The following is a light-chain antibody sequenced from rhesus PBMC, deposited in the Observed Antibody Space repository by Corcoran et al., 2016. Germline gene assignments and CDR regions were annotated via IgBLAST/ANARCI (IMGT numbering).Light chain of an antibody. Sequence: DIQMTQSPSSLSASVGDRVTITCRASQGISSWLAWYQQKPGKGPKLLIYKAYSLQSGAPSRFSGSGSGTDFTLTISSLQPEDFATYYCQQYNSAPFTFGPGTKLDIK. CDR1: QGISSW. V-gene: IGKV1-21*01. CDR2: KAY. J-gene: IGKJ3*01. CDR3: QQYNSAPFT.